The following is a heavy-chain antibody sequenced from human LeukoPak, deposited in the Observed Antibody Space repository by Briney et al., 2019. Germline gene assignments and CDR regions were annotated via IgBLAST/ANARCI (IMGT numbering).Heavy chain of an antibody. CDR2: IYFSGST. V-gene: IGHV4-59*01. J-gene: IGHJ4*02. CDR3: ARGGDPYDFWSGYLDY. Sequence: PSETLSLTCIVSAGSISGNYWSWIRQPPGKGLEWIGYIYFSGSTNYNPSLKSRVTISVDTSKNQFSLKLSSVTAADTAVYYCARGGDPYDFWSGYLDYWGQGTLVTVSS. D-gene: IGHD3-3*01. CDR1: AGSISGNY.